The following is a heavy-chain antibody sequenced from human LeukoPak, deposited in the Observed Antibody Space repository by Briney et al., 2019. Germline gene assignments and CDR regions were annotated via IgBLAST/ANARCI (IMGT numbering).Heavy chain of an antibody. CDR1: GFTFDEYA. CDR2: ISSSGSTI. J-gene: IGHJ6*04. V-gene: IGHV3-48*03. CDR3: AELGITMIGGV. D-gene: IGHD3-10*02. Sequence: GGSLRLSCAASGFTFDEYAMHWVRQAPGKGLEWVSYISSSGSTIYYADSVKGRFTISRDNDKNSLYLQMNSLRAEDTAVYYCAELGITMIGGVWGKGTTVTISS.